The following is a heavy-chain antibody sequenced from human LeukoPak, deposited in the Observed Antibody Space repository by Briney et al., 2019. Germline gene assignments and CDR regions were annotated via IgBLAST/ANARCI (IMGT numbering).Heavy chain of an antibody. V-gene: IGHV1-18*01. Sequence: ASVKVSCKASGYTFNTYGITWVRQAPGQGFEWMGWINTDNGNTNYAQNLQGRVSMTTDTSTTTAYTELRSLRSDDTAVYYCARVPWYYGSGTPKFWGYYGMDVWGQGTTVTVSS. CDR3: ARVPWYYGSGTPKFWGYYGMDV. J-gene: IGHJ6*02. D-gene: IGHD3-10*01. CDR2: INTDNGNT. CDR1: GYTFNTYG.